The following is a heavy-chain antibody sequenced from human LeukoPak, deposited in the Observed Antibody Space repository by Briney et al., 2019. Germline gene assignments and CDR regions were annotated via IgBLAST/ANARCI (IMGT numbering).Heavy chain of an antibody. CDR1: GYTFTSYG. J-gene: IGHJ4*02. CDR3: ARDGDIVVVPAASRPHY. Sequence: ASVKVSCKASGYTFTSYGISWVRQAPGQGLEWMGWISAYNGNTNYAQKLQGRVTMTTDTSTSTAHMELRSLRSDDTAVYYCARDGDIVVVPAASRPHYWGQGTLVTVSS. CDR2: ISAYNGNT. D-gene: IGHD2-2*01. V-gene: IGHV1-18*01.